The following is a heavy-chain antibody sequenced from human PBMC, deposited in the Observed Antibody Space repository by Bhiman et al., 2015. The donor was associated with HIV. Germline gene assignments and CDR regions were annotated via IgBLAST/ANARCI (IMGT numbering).Heavy chain of an antibody. CDR2: ISWNSGTI. CDR3: AKDVSPRLTSGDYYWRVWYY. Sequence: EVQLVESGGGLVQPGRSLRLSCAASGFTFDDYAMHWVRQAPGKGLEWVAGISWNSGTIAYAVSVKGRFTISRDNAKKSLYLQMNGLRTDDTAFYYCAKDVSPRLTSGDYYWRVWYYWADGTVVDRLL. D-gene: IGHD3-22*01. J-gene: IGHJ4*01. V-gene: IGHV3-9*01. CDR1: GFTFDDYA.